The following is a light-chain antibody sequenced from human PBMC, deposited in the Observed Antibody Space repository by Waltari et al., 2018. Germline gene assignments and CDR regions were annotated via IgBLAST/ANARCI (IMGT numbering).Light chain of an antibody. V-gene: IGKV1-5*03. CDR2: RAS. CDR1: QSISSW. Sequence: DIHLTQSPSSLSASVGDRVTITCRASQSISSWLAWYQQKPGQAPKLLIYRASTFQSGVPSRFTGIGSGTDFTLTIRNLQPEDFAIYYCQQYDTTPWTFGQGTKVEMK. J-gene: IGKJ1*01. CDR3: QQYDTTPWT.